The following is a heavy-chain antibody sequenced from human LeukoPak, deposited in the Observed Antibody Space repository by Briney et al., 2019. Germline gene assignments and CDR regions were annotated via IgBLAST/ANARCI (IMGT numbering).Heavy chain of an antibody. CDR2: VYHSGST. V-gene: IGHV4-30-2*01. D-gene: IGHD4-17*01. CDR3: ARGGTVTLYYYYGMDV. CDR1: GGSISSGGYS. Sequence: SETLSLTCAVSGGSISSGGYSWSWIRQPPGKGLEWIGYVYHSGSTYYNPSLKSRVTISVDRSKSQFSLKLSSVTAADTAVYYCARGGTVTLYYYYGMDVWGQGTTVTVSS. J-gene: IGHJ6*02.